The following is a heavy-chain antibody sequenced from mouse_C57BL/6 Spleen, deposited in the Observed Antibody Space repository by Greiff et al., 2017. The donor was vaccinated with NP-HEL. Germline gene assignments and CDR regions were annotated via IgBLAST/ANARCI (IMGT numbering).Heavy chain of an antibody. D-gene: IGHD2-4*01. V-gene: IGHV1-72*01. CDR3: ARGYYDYDHAWFAY. J-gene: IGHJ3*01. Sequence: QVQLQQPGAELVKPGASVKLSCKASGYTFTSYWMHWVKQRPGRGLEGIGRIDPTSGGTKYNEKFKNKATLTVDKPSSTAYMQLSSLTSEDSAVYYCARGYYDYDHAWFAYWGQGTLVTVSA. CDR2: IDPTSGGT. CDR1: GYTFTSYW.